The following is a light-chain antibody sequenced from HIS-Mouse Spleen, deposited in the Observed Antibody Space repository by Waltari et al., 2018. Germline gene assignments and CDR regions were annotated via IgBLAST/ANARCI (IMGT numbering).Light chain of an antibody. CDR3: QQYNSYWT. V-gene: IGKV1-5*03. J-gene: IGKJ1*01. Sequence: EIQMTQSPSTLSAAVGDRVTITGRASQSIRSWLAWYQQKPGKVPKVLIYKASSLESGVPSRFSGSGSGTEFTLTISSLQPDDFATYYCQQYNSYWTFGQGTKVEIK. CDR1: QSIRSW. CDR2: KAS.